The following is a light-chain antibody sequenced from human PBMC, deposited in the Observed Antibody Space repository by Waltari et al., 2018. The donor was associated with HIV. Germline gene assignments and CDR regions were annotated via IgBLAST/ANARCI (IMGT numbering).Light chain of an antibody. Sequence: QSVLTQPPSASGTPGQRVTISCSGNNSNIGTNTVNWYHQLPGTAPKLLLFSNNQRPSGVPDRFSGSKSGTSASLAISGLQSEDEAVYYCAAWDDSLNGLLFGGGTKLTVL. V-gene: IGLV1-44*01. CDR3: AAWDDSLNGLL. CDR2: SNN. CDR1: NSNIGTNT. J-gene: IGLJ2*01.